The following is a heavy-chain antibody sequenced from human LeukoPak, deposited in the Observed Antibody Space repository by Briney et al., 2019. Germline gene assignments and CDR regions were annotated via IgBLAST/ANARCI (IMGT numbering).Heavy chain of an antibody. CDR2: ISSSSSYI. D-gene: IGHD2-2*01. CDR3: ARGGAAMEWFDP. CDR1: GFTFSSYS. Sequence: GGSLRLSCAASGFTFSSYSMNWVRQAPGKGLEWVSSISSSSSYIYYADSVKGRFTISRDNAKNSLYLQMNSLRAEDTAVYYCARGGAAMEWFDPWGQGTLVTVSS. J-gene: IGHJ5*02. V-gene: IGHV3-21*01.